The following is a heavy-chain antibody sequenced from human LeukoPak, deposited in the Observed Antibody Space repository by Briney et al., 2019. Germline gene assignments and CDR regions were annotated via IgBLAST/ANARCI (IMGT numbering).Heavy chain of an antibody. CDR1: GGSFSGYY. Sequence: SETLSPTCAVYGGSFSGYYWSWIRQPPGKGLEWIGEINHSGSTNYNPSLKSRVTISVDTSKNQFSLKLSSVTAADTAVYYCARGSGSSWPNYYYYYYMDVWGKGTTVTVSS. CDR3: ARGSGSSWPNYYYYYYMDV. V-gene: IGHV4-34*01. D-gene: IGHD6-13*01. J-gene: IGHJ6*03. CDR2: INHSGST.